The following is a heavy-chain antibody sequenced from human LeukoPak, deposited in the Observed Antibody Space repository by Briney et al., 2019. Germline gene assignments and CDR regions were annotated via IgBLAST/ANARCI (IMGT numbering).Heavy chain of an antibody. CDR1: GFTFSDYW. Sequence: GGSLRLSCAASGFTFSDYWMHWVRQVPGKGPAWVSRINPDGSTTVYADSVKGRFTISRDNAQNTLYLQMNSLRAEDTAVYYCARDDYWGQGTLVTVSS. J-gene: IGHJ4*02. CDR2: INPDGSTT. CDR3: ARDDY. V-gene: IGHV3-74*01.